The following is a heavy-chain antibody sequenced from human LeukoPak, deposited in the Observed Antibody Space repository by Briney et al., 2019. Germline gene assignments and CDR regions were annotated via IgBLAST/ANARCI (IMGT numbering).Heavy chain of an antibody. D-gene: IGHD2-15*01. Sequence: GGALRLSCAASGFTFSSYAMHWVRQAPGKGLEWVAVISYDGSNKYYADSVKGRFTISRDNSKNTLYLQMNSLRAEDTAVYYCARDRTLGYCSGGSCYGYYYYYGMDVWGQGTTVTVCS. CDR1: GFTFSSYA. CDR2: ISYDGSNK. J-gene: IGHJ6*02. V-gene: IGHV3-30*04. CDR3: ARDRTLGYCSGGSCYGYYYYYGMDV.